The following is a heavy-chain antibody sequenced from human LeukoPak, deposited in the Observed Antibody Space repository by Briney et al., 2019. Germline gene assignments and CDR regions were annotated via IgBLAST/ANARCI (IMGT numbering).Heavy chain of an antibody. CDR1: GFTVSSSY. V-gene: IGHV3-23*01. Sequence: GGSLRLSCAASGFTVSSSYMSWVRQAPGKGLEWVSDISGSGGSTYYAGSVKGRFTISRDNSKNTLYLQMNSLRAEDTAVYYCAKGGASITMIVVVFDYWGQGTLVTVSS. CDR2: ISGSGGST. J-gene: IGHJ4*02. CDR3: AKGGASITMIVVVFDY. D-gene: IGHD3-22*01.